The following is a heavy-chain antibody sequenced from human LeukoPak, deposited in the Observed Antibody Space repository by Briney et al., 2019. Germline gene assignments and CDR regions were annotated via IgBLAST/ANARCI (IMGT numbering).Heavy chain of an antibody. D-gene: IGHD5-18*01. CDR2: ISYDGSNK. J-gene: IGHJ4*02. V-gene: IGHV3-30*18. Sequence: PGGSLRLSCAASGFTFSSYGMHWVRQAPGKGLEWVAVISYDGSNKYYADSVKGRFTISRDNSKNTLYLQMNSLRAEDTAVYYCAKSAGDSYGYSNWGQGTLVTVSS. CDR1: GFTFSSYG. CDR3: AKSAGDSYGYSN.